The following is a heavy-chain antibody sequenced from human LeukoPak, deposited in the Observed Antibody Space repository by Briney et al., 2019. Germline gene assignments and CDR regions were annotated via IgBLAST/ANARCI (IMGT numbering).Heavy chain of an antibody. V-gene: IGHV3-7*01. CDR1: GFTFSSYG. CDR2: INQDGSYK. Sequence: PGGSPRLSCAASGFTFSSYGMHWVRQAPGKGPEWVANINQDGSYKYYVDSVKGRFTISRDNAKNALYLQVNSLRPEDTAVYYCARGEFAWIQGSYGLNVWGQGTTVTVSS. D-gene: IGHD5-18*01. J-gene: IGHJ6*02. CDR3: ARGEFAWIQGSYGLNV.